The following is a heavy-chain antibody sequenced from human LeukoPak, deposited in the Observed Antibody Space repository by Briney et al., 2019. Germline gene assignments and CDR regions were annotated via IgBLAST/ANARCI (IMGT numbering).Heavy chain of an antibody. CDR3: AKEDGATMVRGVAAYGMDV. CDR2: ISYDGSNK. V-gene: IGHV3-30*18. J-gene: IGHJ6*02. D-gene: IGHD3-10*01. CDR1: GFTFSSYG. Sequence: PGRSLRLSRAASGFTFSSYGMHWVRQAPGKGLEWVAVISYDGSNKYYADSVKGRFTISRDNSKNTLYLQMNSLRAEDTAVYYCAKEDGATMVRGVAAYGMDVWGQGTTVTVSS.